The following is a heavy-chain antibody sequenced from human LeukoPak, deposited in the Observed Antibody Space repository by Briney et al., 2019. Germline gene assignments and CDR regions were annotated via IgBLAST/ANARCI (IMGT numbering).Heavy chain of an antibody. J-gene: IGHJ6*02. D-gene: IGHD6-13*01. CDR3: ARAVSSSWSYYYYGMDV. V-gene: IGHV4-34*01. Sequence: NPSETLSLTCAVYGGSFSGYYWSWIRQPPGKGLEWIGEINHSGSTNYNPSLKSRVTISVDTSKNQFSLKLSSVTAADTAVYYCARAVSSSWSYYYYGMDVWGQGTTVTVSS. CDR2: INHSGST. CDR1: GGSFSGYY.